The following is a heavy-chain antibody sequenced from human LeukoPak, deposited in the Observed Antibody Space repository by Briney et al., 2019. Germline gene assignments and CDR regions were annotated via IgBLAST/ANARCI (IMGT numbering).Heavy chain of an antibody. CDR2: IKEDGIDK. CDR1: GFTFTNYG. J-gene: IGHJ4*02. CDR3: VRYGSGSSRQFDY. Sequence: GGSLRLSCAASGFTFTNYGFHWVRQAPGKGLEWVANIKEDGIDKYYVGSVRGRFTISRDNAKNSLYLQMNSLRAEDTAIYYCVRYGSGSSRQFDYWGQGTLVTVSS. D-gene: IGHD3-10*01. V-gene: IGHV3-7*03.